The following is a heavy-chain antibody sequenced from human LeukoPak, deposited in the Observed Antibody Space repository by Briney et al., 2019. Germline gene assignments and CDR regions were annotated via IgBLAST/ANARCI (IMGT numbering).Heavy chain of an antibody. D-gene: IGHD3-16*01. J-gene: IGHJ6*03. Sequence: SETLSLTCTVSGGSISSYYWSWIRQPPGKGLEWIGYIYYSGSTNYSPSLKSRVTISVDTSKNQFSLKLSSVTAADTAVYYCARDLRGAGYYYYYYMDVWGKGTTVTVS. CDR2: IYYSGST. CDR1: GGSISSYY. CDR3: ARDLRGAGYYYYYYMDV. V-gene: IGHV4-59*01.